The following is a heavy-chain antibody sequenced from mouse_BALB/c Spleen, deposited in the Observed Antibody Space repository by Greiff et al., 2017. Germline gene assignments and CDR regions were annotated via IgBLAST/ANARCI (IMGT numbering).Heavy chain of an antibody. J-gene: IGHJ4*01. CDR1: GFTFSSFG. V-gene: IGHV5-17*02. Sequence: EVKLMESGGGLVQPGGSRKLSCAASGFTFSSFGMHRVRQAPEKGLEWVAYISSGSSTIYYADTVKGRFTISRDNPKNTLFLQMTSLRSEDTAMYYCARSSYSPGYAMDYWGQGTSVTVSS. D-gene: IGHD2-10*01. CDR3: ARSSYSPGYAMDY. CDR2: ISSGSSTI.